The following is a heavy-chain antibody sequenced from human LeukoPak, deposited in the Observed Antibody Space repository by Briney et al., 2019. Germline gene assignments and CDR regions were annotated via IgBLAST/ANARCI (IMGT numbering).Heavy chain of an antibody. Sequence: RGSLRLSCAASGFTFTNYALTWVRPAPRKGLEWVSVINGGRGDTYYGESVKGRLTISRNNSKNTLYLQMNSLRAEDTAVYYCVKVAGLLGAPYFFDYWGQGTLVSVSS. CDR1: GFTFTNYA. J-gene: IGHJ4*02. CDR3: VKVAGLLGAPYFFDY. CDR2: INGGRGDT. V-gene: IGHV3-23*01. D-gene: IGHD3-3*01.